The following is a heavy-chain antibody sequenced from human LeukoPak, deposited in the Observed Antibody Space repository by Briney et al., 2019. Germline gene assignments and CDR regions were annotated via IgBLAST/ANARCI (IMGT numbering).Heavy chain of an antibody. CDR3: ARENAAARRGDYFDY. Sequence: ASVKVSCKASGYTFTSYYMHWVRQAPGQGLEWMGIINPSGSSTSYAQKFQGRVTMTRDMSTSTVYMELSSLRSEDTAVYYCARENAAARRGDYFDYWGQGTLVTVSS. V-gene: IGHV1-46*01. D-gene: IGHD6-6*01. CDR2: INPSGSST. CDR1: GYTFTSYY. J-gene: IGHJ4*02.